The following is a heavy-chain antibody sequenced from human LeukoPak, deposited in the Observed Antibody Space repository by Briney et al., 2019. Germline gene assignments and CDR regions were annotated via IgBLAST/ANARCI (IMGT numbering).Heavy chain of an antibody. D-gene: IGHD6-19*01. J-gene: IGHJ4*02. CDR1: GGSISSSSYY. V-gene: IGHV4-39*01. Sequence: SETLSLTCTVSGGSISSSSYYWGWIRQPPGKGLEWIGSIYYSGSTYYNPSLKSRVTISVDTSKNQFSLKLSSVTAADTAVYYCAALGGSGCSEIDYWGQGTLVTVSS. CDR3: AALGGSGCSEIDY. CDR2: IYYSGST.